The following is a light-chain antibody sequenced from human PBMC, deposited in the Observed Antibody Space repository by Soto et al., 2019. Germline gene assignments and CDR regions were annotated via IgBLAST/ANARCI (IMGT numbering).Light chain of an antibody. CDR3: QQYSSSRWT. CDR1: QSVSSSF. CDR2: GAS. V-gene: IGKV3-20*01. J-gene: IGKJ1*01. Sequence: EIVLTQSPGTLSLSPGERATLSCRASQSVSSSFLAWYQQKPGQAPRLVIYGASSRTTGIPARFSGSGSGTDFTLTISRLEPEDFAVYYCQQYSSSRWTFGQGTKVEIK.